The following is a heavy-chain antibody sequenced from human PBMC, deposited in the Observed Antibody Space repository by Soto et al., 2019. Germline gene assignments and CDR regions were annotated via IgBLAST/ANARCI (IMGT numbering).Heavy chain of an antibody. CDR2: LYDVDGS. CDR1: GLTISGKKY. CDR3: ATWHEREHAYDV. Sequence: ESGGGLIQPGESLRLSCAAFGLTISGKKYVAWVRQAPEKGLEWVSALYDVDGSFYADSVKGRFTTSSDSSKTTVYLQMNDLRPDDTAVYYCATWHEREHAYDVWGQGTTVTVSS. J-gene: IGHJ3*01. D-gene: IGHD1-1*01. V-gene: IGHV3-53*01.